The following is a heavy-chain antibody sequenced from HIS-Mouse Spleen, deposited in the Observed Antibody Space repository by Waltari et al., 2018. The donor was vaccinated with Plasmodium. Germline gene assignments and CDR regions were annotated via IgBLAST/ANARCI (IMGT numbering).Heavy chain of an antibody. CDR1: GGSFSGYY. V-gene: IGHV4-34*01. CDR3: ARGRVLGTSSGYIDL. J-gene: IGHJ2*01. CDR2: INHSGST. D-gene: IGHD3-10*01. Sequence: QVQLQQWGAGLLKPSETLSLTCAVYGGSFSGYYWSWIRQPPGKGLEWIGEINHSGSTNYNPSLKSRVTISVDTSKNQFSLKLSSVTAADTAVYYCARGRVLGTSSGYIDLWGRGTLVTVSS.